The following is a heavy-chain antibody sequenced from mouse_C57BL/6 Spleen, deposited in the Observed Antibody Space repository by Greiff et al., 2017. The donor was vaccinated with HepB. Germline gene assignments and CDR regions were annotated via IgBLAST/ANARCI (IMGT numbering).Heavy chain of an antibody. CDR2: IDPSDSYT. D-gene: IGHD1-1*01. V-gene: IGHV1-69*01. Sequence: VQLQQPGAELVMPGASVKLSCKASGYTFTSYWMHWVKQRPGQGLEWIGEIDPSDSYTNYNQKFKGKSTLTVDKSSITAYMQLSSLTSEDSAVYYCARSYYYGSSYSDYWGQGTTLTVSS. CDR3: ARSYYYGSSYSDY. CDR1: GYTFTSYW. J-gene: IGHJ2*01.